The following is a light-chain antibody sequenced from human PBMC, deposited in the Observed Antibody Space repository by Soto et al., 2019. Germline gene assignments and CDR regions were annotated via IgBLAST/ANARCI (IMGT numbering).Light chain of an antibody. CDR3: SSYTSRSTLVV. J-gene: IGLJ2*01. CDR1: SSDVGGYNY. CDR2: EVS. V-gene: IGLV2-14*01. Sequence: QSALTQPASVSESPGQSITISCTGTSSDVGGYNYVSWYQQHPGKAPKLLIYEVSNRPSGVSSRFSGSKSGNTASLSISGLQAEDEADYYCSSYTSRSTLVVFGGGTKLTVL.